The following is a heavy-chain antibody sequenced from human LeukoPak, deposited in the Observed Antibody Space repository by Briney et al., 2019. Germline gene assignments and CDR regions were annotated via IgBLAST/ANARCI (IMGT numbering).Heavy chain of an antibody. CDR2: ITNDGRST. V-gene: IGHV3-74*01. Sequence: GGSLRLSCAASGLTFSSHWMHWVRQAPGKGLVWVSRITNDGRSTTYADSVKGRFTISRDNAKNSLYLQMNSLRAEDTAVYYCARDHGRYCSGGSCYFGGFFEYWGQGTLGTVSS. CDR1: GLTFSSHW. J-gene: IGHJ4*02. D-gene: IGHD2-15*01. CDR3: ARDHGRYCSGGSCYFGGFFEY.